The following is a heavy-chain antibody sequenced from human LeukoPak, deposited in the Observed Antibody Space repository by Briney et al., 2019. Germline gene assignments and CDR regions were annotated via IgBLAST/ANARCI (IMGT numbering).Heavy chain of an antibody. Sequence: SETLSLTCTVSGGSISSSDYYWGWIRQPPGKGLEWIGSVYYSGITYYNPSLKSRITISVDTSKNQFSLKLSSVTAADTAVYYCARELLGAFDIWGQGTMVAVSS. D-gene: IGHD1-26*01. CDR2: VYYSGIT. CDR3: ARELLGAFDI. J-gene: IGHJ3*02. CDR1: GGSISSSDYY. V-gene: IGHV4-39*07.